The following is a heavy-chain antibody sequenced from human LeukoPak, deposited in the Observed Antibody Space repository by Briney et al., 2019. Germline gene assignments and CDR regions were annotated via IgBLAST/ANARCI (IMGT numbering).Heavy chain of an antibody. J-gene: IGHJ4*02. V-gene: IGHV3-30*04. CDR2: ISYDGSNK. Sequence: PGGSLRLSCAASGFTFSSYAMHWVRQAPGKGLEWVAVISYDGSNKYYADSVKGRFTISRDNSKNTLYLQMNSLRAEDTAVYYCAKETPYGYFDYWGQGTLVIVSS. D-gene: IGHD3-10*01. CDR3: AKETPYGYFDY. CDR1: GFTFSSYA.